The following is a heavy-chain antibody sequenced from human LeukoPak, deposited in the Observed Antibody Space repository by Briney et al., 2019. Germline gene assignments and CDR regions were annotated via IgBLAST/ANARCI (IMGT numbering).Heavy chain of an antibody. CDR3: ARDTRVSSGYYYVGNLLDI. J-gene: IGHJ3*02. CDR2: NYYSGST. CDR1: GYSISSGYY. Sequence: SETLSLTCTVSGYSISSGYYWDWIRQPPGKGLEWIGYNYYSGSTNYNPSLKSRVTISVDTSKNQFPLKLSSVTAADTAVYYCARDTRVSSGYYYVGNLLDIWGQGTMVTVSS. V-gene: IGHV4-38-2*02. D-gene: IGHD3-22*01.